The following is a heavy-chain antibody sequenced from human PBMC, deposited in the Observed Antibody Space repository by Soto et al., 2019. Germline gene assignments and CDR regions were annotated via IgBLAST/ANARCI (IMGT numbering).Heavy chain of an antibody. CDR1: GGSFSGYY. J-gene: IGHJ3*02. V-gene: IGHV4-34*01. Sequence: GPGPGGSSETLSLTCAVYGGSFSGYYWSWIRQPPGKGLEWIGEINHSGSTNYNPSLKSRVTISVDTSKNQFSLKLSSVTAADTAVYYCASSSGYKTFDIWDQGTMVTVSS. CDR2: INHSGST. D-gene: IGHD3-22*01. CDR3: ASSSGYKTFDI.